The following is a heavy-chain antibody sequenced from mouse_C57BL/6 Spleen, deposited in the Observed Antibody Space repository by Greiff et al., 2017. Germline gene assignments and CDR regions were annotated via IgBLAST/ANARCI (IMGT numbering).Heavy chain of an antibody. V-gene: IGHV1-26*01. CDR3: ARDQLLMDY. CDR2: INPNNGGT. J-gene: IGHJ4*01. Sequence: VQLQQSGPELVKPGASVKISCKASGYTFTDYYMNWVKQSHGKSLEWIGDINPNNGGTSYNQKFKGKATLTVDKSSSTAYMELRSLTSEDSAVYYCARDQLLMDYWGQGTSVTVSS. D-gene: IGHD4-1*02. CDR1: GYTFTDYY.